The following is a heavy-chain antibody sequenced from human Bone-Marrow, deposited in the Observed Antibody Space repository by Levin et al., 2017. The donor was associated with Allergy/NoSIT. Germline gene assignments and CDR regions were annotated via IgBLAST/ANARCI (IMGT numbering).Heavy chain of an antibody. D-gene: IGHD3-22*01. J-gene: IGHJ3*02. CDR1: GYTFTDYY. Sequence: KISCKASGYTFTDYYMNWVRQAPGQGLEWMGWINPNSGGTNYAQKFQGRVTMTRDTSISTAYMELSGLRSDDTAVYYCARDPDYYDRAFDTWGQGTMVTVSS. CDR2: INPNSGGT. CDR3: ARDPDYYDRAFDT. V-gene: IGHV1-2*02.